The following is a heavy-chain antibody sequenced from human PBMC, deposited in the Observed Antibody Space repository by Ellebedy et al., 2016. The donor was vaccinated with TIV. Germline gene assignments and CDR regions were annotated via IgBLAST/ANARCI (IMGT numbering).Heavy chain of an antibody. J-gene: IGHJ5*02. CDR1: GFTFSSYW. CDR2: INSDGSST. V-gene: IGHV3-74*01. D-gene: IGHD2-2*01. Sequence: GESLKISCAASGFTFSSYWMHWVRQAPGKGLVWVSRINSDGSSTSYADSVKGRFTISRDNAKNTLYLQMNSLRAEDTAVYYCARSVVVSAGLRVNWFDPWGQGTLVTVSS. CDR3: ARSVVVSAGLRVNWFDP.